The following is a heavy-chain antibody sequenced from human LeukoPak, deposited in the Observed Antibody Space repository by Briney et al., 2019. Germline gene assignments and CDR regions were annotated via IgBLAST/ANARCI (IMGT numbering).Heavy chain of an antibody. J-gene: IGHJ5*02. CDR3: ARDRGEGFDP. CDR2: ISSSSSYI. Sequence: GGSLRLSCAASGFTFSSYSMNWVRQAPGKGLEWVSSISSSSSYIYYADSVKGRFAISRDNAKNSLYLQMNSLRAEDTAVYYCARDRGEGFDPWGQGTLVTVSS. CDR1: GFTFSSYS. V-gene: IGHV3-21*01. D-gene: IGHD4-17*01.